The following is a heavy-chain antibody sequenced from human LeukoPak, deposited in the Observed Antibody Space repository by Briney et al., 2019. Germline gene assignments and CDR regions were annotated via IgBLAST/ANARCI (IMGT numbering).Heavy chain of an antibody. V-gene: IGHV4-34*01. Sequence: SETLSLTCAVYGGSFSGYYWSWIRQPPGKGLGWIGEINHSGSTNYNPSLKSRVTISVDTSKNQFSLKLSSVTAADTAVYYCARHRGGAYSYGYDYWGQGTLVTVSS. CDR1: GGSFSGYY. CDR2: INHSGST. D-gene: IGHD5-18*01. J-gene: IGHJ4*02. CDR3: ARHRGGAYSYGYDY.